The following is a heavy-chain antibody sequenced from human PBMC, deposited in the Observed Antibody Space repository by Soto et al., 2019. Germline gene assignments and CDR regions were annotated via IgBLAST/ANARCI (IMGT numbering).Heavy chain of an antibody. CDR3: ARDYSSSWYTRGWFDP. D-gene: IGHD6-13*01. CDR1: GYSISSGYY. J-gene: IGHJ5*02. Sequence: LSLTCAVSGYSISSGYYWGWIRQPPGKGLEWIGSIYHSGSTYYNPSLKSRVTISVDTSKNQFSLKLSSVTAADTAVYYCARDYSSSWYTRGWFDPWGQGTLVTVSS. V-gene: IGHV4-38-2*02. CDR2: IYHSGST.